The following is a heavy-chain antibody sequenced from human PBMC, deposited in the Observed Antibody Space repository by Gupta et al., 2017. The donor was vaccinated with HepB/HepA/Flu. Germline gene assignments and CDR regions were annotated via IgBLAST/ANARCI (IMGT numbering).Heavy chain of an antibody. CDR2: IYYSGST. CDR1: GGSVSSGSSY. J-gene: IGHJ6*03. Sequence: QVQLQESGPGLVKPSETLSLTCTVSGGSVSSGSSYWSWIRQPPGKGLEWIGYIYYSGSTNYNPSLKSRVTISVDTSKNQFSLKLSSVTAADTAVYYCAREYGFGAYMDVWGKGTTVTVSS. CDR3: AREYGFGAYMDV. V-gene: IGHV4-61*01. D-gene: IGHD3-10*01.